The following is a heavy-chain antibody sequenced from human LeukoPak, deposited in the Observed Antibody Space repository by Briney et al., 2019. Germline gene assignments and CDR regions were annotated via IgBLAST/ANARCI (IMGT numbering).Heavy chain of an antibody. J-gene: IGHJ4*02. CDR3: ARGAPGSIALAGTFDY. CDR1: GASISTSRDY. V-gene: IGHV4-39*07. D-gene: IGHD6-19*01. Sequence: PSETLSLTCTVSGASISTSRDYWGWIRQPPGKGLEWIGSIYYIGDTYYNPSLKSRVTMSVDKSKNQFSLNLSSVTAADTAVYYCARGAPGSIALAGTFDYWGRGTQVTVSS. CDR2: IYYIGDT.